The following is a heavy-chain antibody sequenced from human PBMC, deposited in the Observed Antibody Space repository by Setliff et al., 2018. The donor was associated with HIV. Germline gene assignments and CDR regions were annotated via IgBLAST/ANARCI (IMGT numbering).Heavy chain of an antibody. V-gene: IGHV3-21*01. CDR1: GFTFSSYT. J-gene: IGHJ4*02. D-gene: IGHD3-10*02. CDR3: ARDERFADYVGYFFDS. CDR2: ISGSGTSV. Sequence: GGSLRLSCAASGFTFSSYTMSWVRQAPGKGLEWVSFISGSGTSVDYADSVRGRFTISRDNAKNTLYLQLNTLRAEDTAVYYCARDERFADYVGYFFDSWGQGTLVTVSS.